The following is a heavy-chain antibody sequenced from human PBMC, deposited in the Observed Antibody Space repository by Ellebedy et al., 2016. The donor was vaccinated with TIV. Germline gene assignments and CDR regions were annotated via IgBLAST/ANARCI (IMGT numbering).Heavy chain of an antibody. Sequence: GGSLRLSCAASGFTFTNYWMSWVRQAPGKGLEWVATIKQGGSEKYYVDSVKGRFTISRDNAKNSLYLQMNSLRAEDTAVYYCARGATGQHAFDIWGQGTMVTVSS. CDR2: IKQGGSEK. J-gene: IGHJ3*02. CDR1: GFTFTNYW. CDR3: ARGATGQHAFDI. V-gene: IGHV3-7*03.